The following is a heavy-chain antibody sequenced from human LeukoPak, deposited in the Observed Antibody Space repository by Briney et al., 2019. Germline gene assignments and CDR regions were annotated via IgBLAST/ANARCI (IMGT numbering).Heavy chain of an antibody. CDR2: ISAYNGNT. CDR1: GYTFTSYG. CDR3: ARANYDFWSGPSWFDP. J-gene: IGHJ5*02. V-gene: IGHV1-18*01. Sequence: ASVKVSCKASGYTFTSYGISWVRQAPGQGLEWMGWISAYNGNTNYAQKLQGRVTMTTDTSTSTAYMELRSLRSDDTAVYYCARANYDFWSGPSWFDPWGQGILVTDSS. D-gene: IGHD3-3*01.